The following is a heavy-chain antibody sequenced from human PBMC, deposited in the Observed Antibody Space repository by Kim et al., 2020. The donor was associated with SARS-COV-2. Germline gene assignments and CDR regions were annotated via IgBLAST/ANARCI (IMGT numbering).Heavy chain of an antibody. CDR3: ARGQPLYY. D-gene: IGHD2-2*01. CDR1: GGSIRSRGKF. Sequence: SETLSLTCSVSGGSIRSRGKFWTWIRQHPAKGLEWIGYISYSGNPHYSPSLRSRVSISLQTSENQFSLELTSVTAADTAVYYCARGQPLYYWGQGILVTV. CDR2: ISYSGNP. J-gene: IGHJ4*02. V-gene: IGHV4-31*03.